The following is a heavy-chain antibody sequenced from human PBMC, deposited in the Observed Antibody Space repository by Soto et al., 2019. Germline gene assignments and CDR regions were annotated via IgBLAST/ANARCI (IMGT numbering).Heavy chain of an antibody. Sequence: QVQLVQSGAEVKKPGSSVKVSCKASGGTFSSYAISWVRQAPGQGLEWMGGIIPIFGTANYAQKFQGRVTITADEATSTAYMELSSLRSEDTAVYYCARVFGDDYGDLYYFDYWGQGTLVTVSS. J-gene: IGHJ4*02. CDR2: IIPIFGTA. CDR1: GGTFSSYA. CDR3: ARVFGDDYGDLYYFDY. D-gene: IGHD4-17*01. V-gene: IGHV1-69*01.